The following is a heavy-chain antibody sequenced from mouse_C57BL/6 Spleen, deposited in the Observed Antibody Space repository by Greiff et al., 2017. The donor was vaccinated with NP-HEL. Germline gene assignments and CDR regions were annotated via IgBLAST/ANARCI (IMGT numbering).Heavy chain of an antibody. CDR2: INPSNGGT. J-gene: IGHJ4*01. D-gene: IGHD2-5*01. Sequence: VQLQQPGTELVKPGASVKLSCKASGYTFTSYWMHWVKQRPGQGLEWIGNINPSNGGTNYNEKFKRKATLTVDKSSSTAYMQLSSLTSEDSAVYYCARGNYSNPYAMDYWGEGTSVTVSS. CDR3: ARGNYSNPYAMDY. V-gene: IGHV1-53*01. CDR1: GYTFTSYW.